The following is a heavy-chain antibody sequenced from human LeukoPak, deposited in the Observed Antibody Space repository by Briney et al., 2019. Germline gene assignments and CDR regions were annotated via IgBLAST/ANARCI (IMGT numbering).Heavy chain of an antibody. J-gene: IGHJ4*02. CDR2: TSPYEDYP. CDR1: GYSFTNFG. D-gene: IGHD3-9*01. Sequence: ASVKVSCKASGYSFTNFGITWVRQAPGQGLEWMGWTSPYEDYPRYAQKFQDRVTMTTDASTSTAYMELRSLRSDDTAVYYCARDLTSDGIIDWYTFDYWGQGTLVTVSS. V-gene: IGHV1-18*01. CDR3: ARDLTSDGIIDWYTFDY.